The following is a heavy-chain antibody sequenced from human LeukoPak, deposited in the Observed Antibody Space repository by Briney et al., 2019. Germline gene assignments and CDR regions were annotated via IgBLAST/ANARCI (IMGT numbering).Heavy chain of an antibody. CDR2: ISAYNGNT. CDR3: ARDAWRELPNGPHRVYYYYGMDV. J-gene: IGHJ6*02. Sequence: GASVKVSCKASGYTFTSYGISWVRQAPGQGLEWMGWISAYNGNTNYAQKLQGRVTMTTDTSTSTAYMELRSLRSDDTTVYYCARDAWRELPNGPHRVYYYYGMDVWGQGTTVTVSS. CDR1: GYTFTSYG. V-gene: IGHV1-18*01. D-gene: IGHD1-26*01.